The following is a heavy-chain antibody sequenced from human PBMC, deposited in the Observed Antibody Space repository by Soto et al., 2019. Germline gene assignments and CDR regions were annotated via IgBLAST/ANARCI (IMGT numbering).Heavy chain of an antibody. CDR1: GGTFSSYT. D-gene: IGHD1-26*01. V-gene: IGHV1-69*02. Sequence: QVQLVQSGAEVKKPGSSVKVSCKASGGTFSSYTISWVRQAPGQGLEWMGRIIPILGIANYAQKFQGRVTITADKSTSTAYMELSSLRSEDTAVYYCATRGAVGATTCDYWGQGTLVTVSS. CDR2: IIPILGIA. J-gene: IGHJ4*02. CDR3: ATRGAVGATTCDY.